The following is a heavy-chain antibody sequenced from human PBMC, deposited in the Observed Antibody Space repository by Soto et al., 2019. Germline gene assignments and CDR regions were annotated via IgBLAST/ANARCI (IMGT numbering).Heavy chain of an antibody. D-gene: IGHD2-8*01. CDR2: ISAYNGNT. J-gene: IGHJ5*02. Sequence: QVPLVQSGAEVKKPGASVKVSCKASGYTFTSYGISWVRQAPGQGLEWMGWISAYNGNTNYAQKLQGRVTMTTDTSTSTAYMELRSLRSDDTAVYYCARTLGYCTNGVCYGWFDPWGQGTLVTVSS. V-gene: IGHV1-18*04. CDR1: GYTFTSYG. CDR3: ARTLGYCTNGVCYGWFDP.